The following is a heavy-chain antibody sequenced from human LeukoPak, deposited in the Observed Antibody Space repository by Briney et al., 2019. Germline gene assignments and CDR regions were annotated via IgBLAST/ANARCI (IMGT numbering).Heavy chain of an antibody. CDR2: ISGSGGST. Sequence: GGSLRLSCAASGFTFSSYAMSWVRQAPGKGLEWVSAISGSGGSTYYADSVKGRFTISRDNSKNTLYLQMNSLRAEDTAVYYCASTPRPYGSGPHGPWGQGTLVTVSS. V-gene: IGHV3-23*01. J-gene: IGHJ5*02. CDR3: ASTPRPYGSGPHGP. CDR1: GFTFSSYA. D-gene: IGHD3-10*01.